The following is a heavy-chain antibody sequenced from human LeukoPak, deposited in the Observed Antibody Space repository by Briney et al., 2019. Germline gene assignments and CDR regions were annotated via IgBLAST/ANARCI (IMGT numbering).Heavy chain of an antibody. D-gene: IGHD1-1*01. Sequence: KPSETLSLTCTVSGGSISSSGYYWSWIRQPAGKGLEWIGRIYISGSTNYNPSLKSRVTMSVDTSKNQFSLKLSSVTVADTAVYYCARDRGTWNDDGFDYWGQGTLVTVSS. CDR2: IYISGST. CDR1: GGSISSSGYY. V-gene: IGHV4-61*02. CDR3: ARDRGTWNDDGFDY. J-gene: IGHJ4*02.